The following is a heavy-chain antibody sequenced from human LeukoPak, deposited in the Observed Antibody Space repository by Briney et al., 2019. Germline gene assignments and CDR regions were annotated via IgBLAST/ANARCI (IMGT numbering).Heavy chain of an antibody. D-gene: IGHD3-3*01. CDR2: IKGDGHET. J-gene: IGHJ3*02. CDR3: ARDAPSSITIFGVAPGAFDI. CDR1: GFTFKNYW. V-gene: IGHV3-7*01. Sequence: GGSLRLSCVASGFTFKNYWMAWVRQAPGKGLEWVASIKGDGHETFHLDYVRGRLTISRDNAKNSVYLQLNSLRDGDTAVYYCARDAPSSITIFGVAPGAFDIWGQGTMVTVSS.